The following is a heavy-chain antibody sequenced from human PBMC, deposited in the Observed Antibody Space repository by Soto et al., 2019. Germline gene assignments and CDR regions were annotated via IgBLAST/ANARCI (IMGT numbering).Heavy chain of an antibody. D-gene: IGHD3-22*01. CDR3: ARDPPLSMIVVVGVDDF. J-gene: IGHJ4*02. CDR2: ISSRRTFI. Sequence: EVQLVESGGGLVKPGGSLRLSCTVLGFTLTNENMNWVRQAPGKGLEWVSSISSRRTFINYADSVQGRFTISRDNDKGLVSVQMTSLRAEDTAVYYCARDPPLSMIVVVGVDDFWGQGTLVTFSS. CDR1: GFTLTNEN. V-gene: IGHV3-21*06.